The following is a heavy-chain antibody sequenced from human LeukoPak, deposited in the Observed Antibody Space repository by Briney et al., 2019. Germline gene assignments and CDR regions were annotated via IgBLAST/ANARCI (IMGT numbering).Heavy chain of an antibody. CDR3: AKAYYYDRSAYYYFDS. J-gene: IGHJ4*02. D-gene: IGHD3-22*01. V-gene: IGHV3-20*04. CDR1: GFNFDDFG. Sequence: GGSLRLSCAASGFNFDDFGMTWVRQAPGKGLEWVSSINWNGGSTGYADSVKGRFTISRDKAKNSLYLQMNSLRAEDTALYYCAKAYYYDRSAYYYFDSWGQGTLVTVSS. CDR2: INWNGGST.